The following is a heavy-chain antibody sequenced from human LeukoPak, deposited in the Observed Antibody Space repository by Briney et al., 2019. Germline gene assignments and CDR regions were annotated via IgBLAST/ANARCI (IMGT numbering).Heavy chain of an antibody. CDR2: ISWNGNSI. CDR3: AKTTSGYASSFAC. V-gene: IGHV3-9*01. CDR1: GFTFDDYA. D-gene: IGHD2-2*01. J-gene: IGHJ4*02. Sequence: GGSLRLSCAASGFTFDDYAMHWVRQAPGQGLEWVPGISWNGNSIDYADSVKGRFTISRDNAKNSLYLQMNSLRAEDSALYFCAKTTSGYASSFACWGQGTLVTVSS.